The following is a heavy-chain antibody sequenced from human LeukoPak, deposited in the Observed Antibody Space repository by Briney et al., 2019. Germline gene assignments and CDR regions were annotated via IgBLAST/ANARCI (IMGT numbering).Heavy chain of an antibody. V-gene: IGHV3-74*01. D-gene: IGHD1-26*01. CDR3: SRVRSGSYNWFDP. CDR2: INTDGSTT. J-gene: IGHJ5*02. Sequence: GGSLRLSCAASGFTFSSYWMHWVRQAPGKGLVWVSRINTDGSTTSYADSVKGRFTISRDNTKNTLYLQMNSLRAEDTAVYYCSRVRSGSYNWFDPWGQGTLVTVSS. CDR1: GFTFSSYW.